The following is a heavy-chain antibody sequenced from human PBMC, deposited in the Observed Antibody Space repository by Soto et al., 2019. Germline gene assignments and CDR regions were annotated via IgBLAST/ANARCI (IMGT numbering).Heavy chain of an antibody. Sequence: EEQLVESGGGLVQPGRSLRLSCAASGFTFHDYALHWVRQAPGKGLEWVSGISWNSGSTDYADSVKGRFTISRDNAKNSLYLQMNSLRAEDTALYYCTKADGGINYYYYGLDVWGQGTTVTVSS. CDR3: TKADGGINYYYYGLDV. CDR1: GFTFHDYA. CDR2: ISWNSGST. V-gene: IGHV3-9*01. D-gene: IGHD1-20*01. J-gene: IGHJ6*02.